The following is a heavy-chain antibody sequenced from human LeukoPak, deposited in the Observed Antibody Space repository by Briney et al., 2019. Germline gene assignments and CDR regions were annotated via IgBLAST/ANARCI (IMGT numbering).Heavy chain of an antibody. CDR2: IYTSGST. CDR3: ARASPYYDFWSGPATAYYYYGMDV. J-gene: IGHJ6*02. V-gene: IGHV4-4*07. Sequence: SETLSLTCTVSGGSISSYYWSWIRQPAGKGLEWIGRIYTSGSTNYNPSLKSRVTMSVDTSKNQFSLKLRSVTAADTAVYYCARASPYYDFWSGPATAYYYYGMDVWGQGTTVTVSS. D-gene: IGHD3-3*01. CDR1: GGSISSYY.